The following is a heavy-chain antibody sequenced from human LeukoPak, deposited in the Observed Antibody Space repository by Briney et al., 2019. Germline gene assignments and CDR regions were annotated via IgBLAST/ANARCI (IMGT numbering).Heavy chain of an antibody. V-gene: IGHV5-51*01. CDR3: ARQDGAAKFYFGY. J-gene: IGHJ4*02. CDR1: GYSFTYW. CDR2: IHPGDSDT. D-gene: IGHD2-15*01. Sequence: GESLKISCKGSGYSFTYWIAWVRQIPGKGLEWMGIIHPGDSDTRYSPSFQGQVTISVDKSISTAYLQWSSLKASDTAMYYCARQDGAAKFYFGYWGQGTLVTVSS.